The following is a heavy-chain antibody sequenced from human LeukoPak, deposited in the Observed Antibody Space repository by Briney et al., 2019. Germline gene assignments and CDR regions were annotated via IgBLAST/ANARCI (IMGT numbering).Heavy chain of an antibody. D-gene: IGHD2-2*01. CDR3: AKAALRYQLLSSLDY. J-gene: IGHJ4*02. Sequence: GGSLRLSCAASGFTFSSYAMNWARQAPGKGLEWGSAIRGSGASTYYADSVKGRFTISRDNSKNTLYLQMNSLRAEDTAIYYCAKAALRYQLLSSLDYWGQGTLVTVSS. CDR1: GFTFSSYA. V-gene: IGHV3-23*01. CDR2: IRGSGAST.